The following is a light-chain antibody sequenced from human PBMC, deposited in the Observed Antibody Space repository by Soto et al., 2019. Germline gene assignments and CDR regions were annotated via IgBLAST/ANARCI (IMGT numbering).Light chain of an antibody. CDR3: QQYNSYSPYT. Sequence: DIQMTQSPSTLSASIGDRVTITCRASQSIRTWLAWYQQKPGKAPKLLIYKASSLESGVPSRFSGSGSGTEFTLTISSLQPDDFANYYCQQYNSYSPYTFGQGTKLEIK. CDR2: KAS. V-gene: IGKV1-5*03. CDR1: QSIRTW. J-gene: IGKJ2*01.